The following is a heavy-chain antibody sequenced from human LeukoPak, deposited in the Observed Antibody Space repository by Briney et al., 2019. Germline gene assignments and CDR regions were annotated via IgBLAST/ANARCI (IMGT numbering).Heavy chain of an antibody. Sequence: PSETLSLTCTVSGGSLSSYHWSCIRQPPGEGLDWIGRIYTSGSTHYNPSLKSRVTMSVDTSKNQFSLKLSSVTAADTAVYYCARVRVVVDKKYYFDYWGQGTLVTVSS. CDR3: ARVRVVVDKKYYFDY. V-gene: IGHV4-4*07. CDR1: GGSLSSYH. CDR2: IYTSGST. D-gene: IGHD2-15*01. J-gene: IGHJ4*02.